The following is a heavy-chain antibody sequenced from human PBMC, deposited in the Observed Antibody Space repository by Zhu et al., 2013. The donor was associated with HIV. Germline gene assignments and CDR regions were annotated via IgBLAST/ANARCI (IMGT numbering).Heavy chain of an antibody. CDR3: ASTDSDYLGFSYFFDS. CDR2: IVPALRTT. V-gene: IGHV1-69*01. D-gene: IGHD4-4*01. Sequence: QVQLVQSGSEVKEPGSSVKISCKASGAPFLSFSFTWVRQTPGQGLEYIGGIVPALRTTEYSQTFQGRVTISADVFTTTAYMELTSLTSADTAVYFCASTDSDYLGFSYFFDSWGQGSRVTVSS. CDR1: GAPFLSFS. J-gene: IGHJ4*02.